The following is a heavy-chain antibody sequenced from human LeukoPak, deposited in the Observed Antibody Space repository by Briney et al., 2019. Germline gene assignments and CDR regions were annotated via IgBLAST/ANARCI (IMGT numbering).Heavy chain of an antibody. CDR2: ISSSSSYI. V-gene: IGHV3-21*01. CDR1: GFTFRSYS. CDR3: AREWTSTVVFDY. Sequence: GGSLRLSCAASGFTFRSYSMNWVRQAPGEGLEWVSSISSSSSYIHYADSVKGRFTISRDNAKNSLYLQMNSLRAEDTAVYYCAREWTSTVVFDYWGQGTLVTVSS. D-gene: IGHD4-23*01. J-gene: IGHJ4*02.